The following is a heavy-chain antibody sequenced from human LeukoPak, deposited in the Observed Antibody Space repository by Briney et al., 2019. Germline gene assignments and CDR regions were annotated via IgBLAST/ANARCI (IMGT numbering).Heavy chain of an antibody. Sequence: KPSETLSLTCTVSGGSISSYYWSWIRQPPGKGLEWIGYIYYSGSTNYNPSLKSRVTISVDTSKNQFSLKLSSVTAADTAVYYCARDKPGPSSGYYLGVARAFDIWGQGTMVTVSS. D-gene: IGHD3-22*01. CDR1: GGSISSYY. V-gene: IGHV4-59*01. CDR3: ARDKPGPSSGYYLGVARAFDI. CDR2: IYYSGST. J-gene: IGHJ3*02.